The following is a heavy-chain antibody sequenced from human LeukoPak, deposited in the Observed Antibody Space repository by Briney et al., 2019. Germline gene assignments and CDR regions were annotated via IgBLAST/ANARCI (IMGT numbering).Heavy chain of an antibody. CDR3: ARTLNCSGGSCYSRDAFDI. J-gene: IGHJ3*02. Sequence: RASETLSLTCTVSGGSISRSSYYWGWIRQPPGKGLEWIGSIYYSGSTYYNPSLKSRVTISGDTSKNQFSLKLSSVTAADTAVYYCARTLNCSGGSCYSRDAFDIWGQGTMVTVSS. CDR1: GGSISRSSYY. D-gene: IGHD2-15*01. V-gene: IGHV4-39*01. CDR2: IYYSGST.